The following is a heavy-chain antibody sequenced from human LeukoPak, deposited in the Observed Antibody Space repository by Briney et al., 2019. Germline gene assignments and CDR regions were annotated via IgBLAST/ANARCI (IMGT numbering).Heavy chain of an antibody. J-gene: IGHJ6*02. D-gene: IGHD5-18*01. V-gene: IGHV1-46*01. CDR2: INPSDGTT. Sequence: ASVKVSCKASGYSFSSNYIHWVRQGPGQGLEWLGVINPSDGTTVYAQNFQGRVTMTRDTSTTTLFMELSSLRAEDTAVYYCARSETAMVSPYGMDVWGQGTTVTVSS. CDR1: GYSFSSNY. CDR3: ARSETAMVSPYGMDV.